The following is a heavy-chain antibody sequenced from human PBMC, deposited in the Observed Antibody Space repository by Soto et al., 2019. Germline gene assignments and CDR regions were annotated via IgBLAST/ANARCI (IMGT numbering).Heavy chain of an antibody. CDR1: GGTFSSYT. Sequence: KISCKASGGTFSSYTISWVRQAPGQGLEWMGRIIPILGIANYAQKFQGRVTITADKSTSTAYMELSSLRSEDTAVYYCARAVYYYDSSGYYAYYFDYWGQGTLVTVSS. J-gene: IGHJ4*02. CDR2: IIPILGIA. CDR3: ARAVYYYDSSGYYAYYFDY. D-gene: IGHD3-22*01. V-gene: IGHV1-69*02.